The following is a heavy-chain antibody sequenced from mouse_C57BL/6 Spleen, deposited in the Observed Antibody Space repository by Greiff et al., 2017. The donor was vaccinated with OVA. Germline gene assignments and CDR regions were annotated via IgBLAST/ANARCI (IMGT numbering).Heavy chain of an antibody. CDR1: GYTFTGYW. CDR2: ILPGSCST. D-gene: IGHD2-4*01. CDR3: ARGGSDYDGVDWYFDV. J-gene: IGHJ1*03. Sequence: QVQLQQSGAELMKPGASVKLSCKATGYTFTGYWIEWVKQRPGHGLEWIGEILPGSCSTNYNEKFKGKATFTADTSSNTAYMQLSSLTTEDSAIYYCARGGSDYDGVDWYFDVWGTGTTVTVSS. V-gene: IGHV1-9*01.